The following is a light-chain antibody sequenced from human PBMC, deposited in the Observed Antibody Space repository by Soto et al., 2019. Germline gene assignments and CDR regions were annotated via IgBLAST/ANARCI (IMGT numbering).Light chain of an antibody. Sequence: EIVMTQSPVTLSVSPGERATLSCRASQSVSSNLAWYQQRPGQAPRLLIFGASTRATGIPARFSGSGSGTEFTLTITSLQSEDFAVYYCQRYDNWPPQTFGQGTKVEIK. CDR3: QRYDNWPPQT. V-gene: IGKV3-15*01. J-gene: IGKJ1*01. CDR2: GAS. CDR1: QSVSSN.